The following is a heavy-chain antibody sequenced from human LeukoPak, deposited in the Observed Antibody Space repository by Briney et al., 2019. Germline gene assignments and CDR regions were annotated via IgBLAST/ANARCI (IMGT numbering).Heavy chain of an antibody. CDR1: GFTFSSYA. V-gene: IGHV3-30-3*01. D-gene: IGHD6-19*01. Sequence: PGGSLRLSCAASGFTFSSYAMHWVRQAPGKGLEWVAVISYDGSNKYYADSVKGRFTISRDNSKNTPYLQMNSLRAEDTAVYYCARDLYSSGWSYFDYWGQGTLVTVSS. J-gene: IGHJ4*02. CDR2: ISYDGSNK. CDR3: ARDLYSSGWSYFDY.